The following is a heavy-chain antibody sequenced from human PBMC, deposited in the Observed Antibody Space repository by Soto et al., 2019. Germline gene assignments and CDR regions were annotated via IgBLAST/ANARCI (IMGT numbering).Heavy chain of an antibody. D-gene: IGHD3-10*01. CDR3: AKDQEKRLLWFGELLSFDY. CDR1: GFTFSSYA. Sequence: GGSLRLSCAASGFTFSSYAMSWVRQAPGKGLEWVSAISGSGGSTYYADSVKGRFTISRDNSKNTLYLQMNSLRAEDTAVYYCAKDQEKRLLWFGELLSFDYWGQGTLVPVSS. CDR2: ISGSGGST. V-gene: IGHV3-23*01. J-gene: IGHJ4*02.